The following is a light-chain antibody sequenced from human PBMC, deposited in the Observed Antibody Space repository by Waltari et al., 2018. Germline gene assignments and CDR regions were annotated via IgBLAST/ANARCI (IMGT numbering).Light chain of an antibody. CDR3: QQRKFWPPIT. V-gene: IGKV3-11*01. Sequence: EVVLTQSPATLSLSPGERATLSCRASQSVSNYLAWYQQKPGQAPRLLIYDASNRATCIPARFSGSGSGTDFTLTISSLEPEDFAVYYCQQRKFWPPITIGQGTRLESK. CDR1: QSVSNY. J-gene: IGKJ5*01. CDR2: DAS.